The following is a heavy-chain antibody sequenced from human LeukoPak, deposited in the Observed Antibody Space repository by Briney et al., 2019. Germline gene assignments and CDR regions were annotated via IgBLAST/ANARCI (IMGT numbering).Heavy chain of an antibody. D-gene: IGHD6-19*01. CDR2: IYPGDSDT. CDR3: ARLGIAVAGTGWFDP. J-gene: IGHJ5*02. CDR1: GYSSTSYW. V-gene: IGHV5-51*01. Sequence: GESLKISCKGSGYSSTSYWIGWVRQMPGKGLEWMGIIYPGDSDTRYSPSFQGQVTISADKSISTAYLQWSSLKASDTAMYYCARLGIAVAGTGWFDPWGQGTLVTVSS.